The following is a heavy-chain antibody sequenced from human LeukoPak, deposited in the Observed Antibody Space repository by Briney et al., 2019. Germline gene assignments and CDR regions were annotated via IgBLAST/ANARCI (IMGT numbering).Heavy chain of an antibody. D-gene: IGHD3-22*01. V-gene: IGHV4-59*01. CDR3: ARAVTEYYDSSGYYPYYFDY. J-gene: IGHJ4*02. CDR1: GGSISSYY. CDR2: IYYSGST. Sequence: SETLSLTCTVSGGSISSYYWSWIRQPPGKGLEWIGYIYYSGSTNYNPSLKSRVTISVDTSKNQFSLKLSSVTAADTAVYHCARAVTEYYDSSGYYPYYFDYWGQGTLVTVSS.